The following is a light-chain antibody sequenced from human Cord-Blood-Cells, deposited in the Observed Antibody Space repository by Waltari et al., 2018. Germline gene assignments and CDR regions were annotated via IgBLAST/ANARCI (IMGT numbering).Light chain of an antibody. CDR3: SSYAGSNNVV. Sequence: QSALTQPPSASGSPGQSVTISCTGTSSAVGGYNYVSWYQQHPGKAPKRMIYEVSKRPSGVPDRFSGSKSGNTASLTVSGLQAEDEADYYCSSYAGSNNVVFGGGTKLTVL. J-gene: IGLJ2*01. CDR2: EVS. V-gene: IGLV2-8*01. CDR1: SSAVGGYNY.